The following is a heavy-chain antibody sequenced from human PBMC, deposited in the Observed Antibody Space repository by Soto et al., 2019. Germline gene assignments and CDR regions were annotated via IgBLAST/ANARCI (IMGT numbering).Heavy chain of an antibody. CDR1: GYTFTAHA. CDR2: INTGKGDT. D-gene: IGHD1-20*01. Sequence: ASVKVSCKASGYTFTAHAMHWVRQAPGQGLEWMGWINTGKGDTKYSQKFQGRVTITKDTSASTTYMELSSLKSEDTALYYCVRDHNWAFDYWAPGTLVTVSS. V-gene: IGHV1-3*04. CDR3: VRDHNWAFDY. J-gene: IGHJ4*02.